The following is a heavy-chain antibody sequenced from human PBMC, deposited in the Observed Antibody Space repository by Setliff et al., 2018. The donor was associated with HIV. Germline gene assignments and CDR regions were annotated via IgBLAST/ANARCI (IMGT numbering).Heavy chain of an antibody. CDR3: ARGPFVLRFLERLVYFDY. J-gene: IGHJ4*02. Sequence: SATLSLTCCVSGGSISSSGYYWSWIRQHPGKGLDWIGRVYYSGSTDYNPSLQSRATLSIDTSKNQFSLKLTSVIAADTAIYYCARGPFVLRFLERLVYFDYWGQGKLVTVSS. D-gene: IGHD3-3*01. CDR1: GGSISSSGYY. CDR2: VYYSGST. V-gene: IGHV4-31*02.